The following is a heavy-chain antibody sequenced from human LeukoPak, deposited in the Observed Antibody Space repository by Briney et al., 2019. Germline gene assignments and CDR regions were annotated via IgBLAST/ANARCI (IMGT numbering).Heavy chain of an antibody. CDR3: ARDPTPGIAAAVFDY. Sequence: ASVQVSCKASGYTFISYGISWVRQAPGQGLEWMGRISAYNGDTNYAQKLQGRVSMTTDTSTTTAYMELRSLRSDDTAVYYCARDPTPGIAAAVFDYWGQGTLVTVSS. D-gene: IGHD6-13*01. CDR1: GYTFISYG. V-gene: IGHV1-18*01. CDR2: ISAYNGDT. J-gene: IGHJ4*02.